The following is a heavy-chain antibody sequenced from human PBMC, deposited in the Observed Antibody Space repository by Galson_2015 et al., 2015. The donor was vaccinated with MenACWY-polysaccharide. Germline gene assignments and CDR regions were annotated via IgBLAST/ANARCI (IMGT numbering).Heavy chain of an antibody. CDR3: VRNPKQIPFTVRMGRFHY. D-gene: IGHD4-17*01. J-gene: IGHJ4*02. CDR2: INTNTGNP. V-gene: IGHV7-4-1*02. CDR1: GYTFTNYA. Sequence: SVKVSCKASGYTFTNYAVNWVRQAPGKGLEWLGWINTNTGNPTYAQGFTGRFVFSLDTSVSTAYLQISSLTAEDTAGYYCVRNPKQIPFTVRMGRFHYWGQGTLVTVSS.